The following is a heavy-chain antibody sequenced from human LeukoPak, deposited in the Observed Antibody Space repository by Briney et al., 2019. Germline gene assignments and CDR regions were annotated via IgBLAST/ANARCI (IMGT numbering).Heavy chain of an antibody. D-gene: IGHD2-2*01. CDR1: GFTVSSNY. CDR3: ARASPGYCSSSSCWYHFDH. V-gene: IGHV4-59*04. J-gene: IGHJ4*02. CDR2: IYSSGNT. Sequence: GSLRLSCTASGFTVSSNYMSWVRQSPGKGLEWIGNIYSSGNTYYNASLKSRVTMYIDTSKNQFSLKLSSVTAADTAVYYCARASPGYCSSSSCWYHFDHWGQGTLITVSS.